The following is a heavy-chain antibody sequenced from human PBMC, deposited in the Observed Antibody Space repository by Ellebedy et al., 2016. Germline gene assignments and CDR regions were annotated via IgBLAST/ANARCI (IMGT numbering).Heavy chain of an antibody. CDR1: GFTFSSYS. CDR3: AAGHSGTYYYFDY. V-gene: IGHV3-21*01. J-gene: IGHJ4*02. Sequence: GGSLRLSCVASGFTFSSYSMNWVRQAPGKGLEWVSSISSSSRYLYYADSVKGRFTISRDNAENSLSLQMNSLRAEDTAVYYCAAGHSGTYYYFDYWGQGALVTVSS. CDR2: ISSSSRYL. D-gene: IGHD6-13*01.